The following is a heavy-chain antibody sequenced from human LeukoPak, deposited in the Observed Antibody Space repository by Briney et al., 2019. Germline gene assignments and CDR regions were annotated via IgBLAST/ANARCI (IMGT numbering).Heavy chain of an antibody. J-gene: IGHJ4*02. CDR1: GFTVTSNH. CDR2: IYTGDTT. V-gene: IGHV3-66*01. D-gene: IGHD6-6*01. CDR3: ARDSSSYYFDY. Sequence: PGGSLRLSCAASGFTVTSNHMNWVRQAPGKGLEWVSIIYTGDTTHYADSLKDRFTISRDDSINTLYLQMNSLRAEDTAVYYCARDSSSYYFDYWGQGTLVTVSS.